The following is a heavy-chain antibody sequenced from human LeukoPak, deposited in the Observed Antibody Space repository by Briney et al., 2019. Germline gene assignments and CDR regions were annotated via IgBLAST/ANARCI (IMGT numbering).Heavy chain of an antibody. CDR1: GGSISSYY. CDR3: ARGGQWEDSFFDYYYMDV. J-gene: IGHJ6*03. Sequence: PSETLSLTCTVSGGSISSYYWSWIRQPAGKGLEWIGRIYTSGSTNYNPSLKSRVTMSVDTSKNQFSLKLSSVTAADTAVYYCARGGQWEDSFFDYYYMDVWDKGTTVTISS. V-gene: IGHV4-4*07. CDR2: IYTSGST. D-gene: IGHD1-26*01.